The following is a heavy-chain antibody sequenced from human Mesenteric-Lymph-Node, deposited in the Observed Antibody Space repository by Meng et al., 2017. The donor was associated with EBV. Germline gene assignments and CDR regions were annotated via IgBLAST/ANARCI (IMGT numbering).Heavy chain of an antibody. CDR2: IFPSGIT. CDR3: ATGERSGYVAH. CDR1: GGSTDSSNW. D-gene: IGHD5-12*01. J-gene: IGHJ5*02. V-gene: IGHV4-4*02. Sequence: SGPAGVIPSWTLSLTCALPGGSTDSSNWWSLVRQPPGKGLELIGEIFPSGITNYNPSLKNRVIMSVDKSTNQFSLNLISVTAADTATYYCATGERSGYVAHWGQGTLVTVSS.